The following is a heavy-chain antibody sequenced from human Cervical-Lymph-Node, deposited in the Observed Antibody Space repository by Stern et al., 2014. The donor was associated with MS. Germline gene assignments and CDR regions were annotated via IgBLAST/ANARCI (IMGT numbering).Heavy chain of an antibody. V-gene: IGHV1-69*06. Sequence: VQLVESGAEVKKPGSSVKVSCKASGGTFNNHVISWVRPARGQGLEWMGGIIPMFGAANYARKCQGRVTITADKSTSTVHMVLTRLTYEDTAIYYCANRDMGYTYGRHDYWGQGTLVTVS. CDR1: GGTFNNHV. D-gene: IGHD5-12*01. CDR2: IIPMFGAA. J-gene: IGHJ4*02. CDR3: ANRDMGYTYGRHDY.